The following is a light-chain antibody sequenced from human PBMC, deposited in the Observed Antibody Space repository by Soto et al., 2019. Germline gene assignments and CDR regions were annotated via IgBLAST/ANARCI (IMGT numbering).Light chain of an antibody. V-gene: IGKV1-12*01. CDR3: QQANSSPLT. J-gene: IGKJ4*01. CDR1: QGISSW. Sequence: VHMTLSPSSVSASVGDRVTIICRASQGISSWLAWYQQKQGKAPKLLIYAASSLQSGVPSRFSGSGYGTDFTLTISSLQTEDFATYYCQQANSSPLTFGGGTKVDIK. CDR2: AAS.